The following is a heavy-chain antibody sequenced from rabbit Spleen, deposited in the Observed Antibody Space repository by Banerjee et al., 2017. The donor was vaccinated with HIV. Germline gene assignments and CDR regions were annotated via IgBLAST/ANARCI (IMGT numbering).Heavy chain of an antibody. J-gene: IGHJ4*01. CDR1: GFSFSSSYY. CDR3: ARDLVAVIGWNFNL. CDR2: IYGGSSGST. Sequence: QEQLEESGGDLVKPEGSLTLTCTASGFSFSSSYYMCWVRQAPGKGLECIACIYGGSSGSTYYASWAKGRFTVSKASSTTVTLQMTSLTAADTASYFCARDLVAVIGWNFNLWGPGTLVTVS. V-gene: IGHV1S45*01. D-gene: IGHD1-1*01.